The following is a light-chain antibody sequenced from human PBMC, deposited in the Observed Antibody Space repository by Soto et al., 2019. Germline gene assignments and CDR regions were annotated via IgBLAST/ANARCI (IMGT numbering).Light chain of an antibody. J-gene: IGLJ3*02. CDR1: SSDVGGYNY. CDR3: TSYASSSTLV. V-gene: IGLV2-14*01. Sequence: QSALTQPASVSGSPGQSITISCTGTSSDVGGYNYVSWYQQHSGKAPKLMIYEVTNRPSGVSYRFSGSKSANTASLTISGLQAEDEADYYCTSYASSSTLVFGGGTKLTVL. CDR2: EVT.